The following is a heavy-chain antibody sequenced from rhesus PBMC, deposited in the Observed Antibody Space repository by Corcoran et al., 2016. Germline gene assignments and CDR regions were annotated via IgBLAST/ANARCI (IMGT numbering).Heavy chain of an antibody. V-gene: IGHV1S2*01. Sequence: QVQLVQSGAEVKKPGSSVKVSCKASGYTFTDYYMHWVRQAPRQGLEWMGWINPYNGNTKYAQKFQGRVTMTRDTSTSKAYMGRRSLRSEDTGVYYCARDVGSYPEGYFEFWGQGALVTVSS. D-gene: IGHD4-4*01. CDR3: ARDVGSYPEGYFEF. CDR1: GYTFTDYY. J-gene: IGHJ1*01. CDR2: INPYNGNT.